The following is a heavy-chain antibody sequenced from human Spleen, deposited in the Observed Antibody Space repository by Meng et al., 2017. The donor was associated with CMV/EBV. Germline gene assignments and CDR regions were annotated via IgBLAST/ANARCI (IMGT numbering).Heavy chain of an antibody. D-gene: IGHD2-15*01. Sequence: VSGGSISSSNLWTWVRQVPGKGLEWIGGLHYSGNTYYNPSLKSRVTISIDTSKNQFSLRLSSVTAADTAVYFCARPTVAGAYSGFDYWGQGTLVTVSS. CDR1: GGSISSSNL. CDR2: LHYSGNT. CDR3: ARPTVAGAYSGFDY. J-gene: IGHJ4*02. V-gene: IGHV4-4*01.